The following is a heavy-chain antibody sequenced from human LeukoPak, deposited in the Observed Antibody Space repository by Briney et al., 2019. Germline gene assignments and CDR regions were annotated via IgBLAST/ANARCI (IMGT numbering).Heavy chain of an antibody. CDR2: IYTSGST. D-gene: IGHD3-10*01. CDR1: GGSISSYY. V-gene: IGHV4-4*07. CDR3: AREGSGSYSPNFDY. Sequence: PSETLSLTCTASGGSISSYYWSWIRQPAGKGLEWIGRIYTSGSTNYNPSLKSRVTMSVDTSKDQFSLKLSSVTAADTAVYYCAREGSGSYSPNFDYWGQGTLVTVSS. J-gene: IGHJ4*02.